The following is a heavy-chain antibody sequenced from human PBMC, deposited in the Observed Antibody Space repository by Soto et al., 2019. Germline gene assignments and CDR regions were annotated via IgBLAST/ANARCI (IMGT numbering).Heavy chain of an antibody. CDR2: IIPIFGTA. CDR1: GGTFSSYA. Sequence: QVQLVQSGAEVKKPGSSVKVSCKASGGTFSSYAISWVRQAPGQGLEWMGGIIPIFGTANYAQKFQGRVTIPADESTSTGYMELSSLISQDTAVYYCARQVDTIFGVVTKFDPWGQGTLVTVSS. V-gene: IGHV1-69*01. D-gene: IGHD3-3*01. CDR3: ARQVDTIFGVVTKFDP. J-gene: IGHJ5*02.